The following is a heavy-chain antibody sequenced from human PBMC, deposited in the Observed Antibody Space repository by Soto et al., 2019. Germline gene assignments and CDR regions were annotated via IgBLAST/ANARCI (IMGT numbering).Heavy chain of an antibody. CDR3: ARGGGPDIAYGMDV. V-gene: IGHV4-4*02. J-gene: IGHJ6*02. D-gene: IGHD5-12*01. Sequence: QVQLQESGPGLVKPSGTLSLTCAVSGGSISSINWWSWVRQPPGKGLKWIGEIYHSGSTTYNPSLKSRVTISVDKSKNQFSLKLKSVTAADTAIYYCARGGGPDIAYGMDVWGQGTTVIVSS. CDR2: IYHSGST. CDR1: GGSISSINW.